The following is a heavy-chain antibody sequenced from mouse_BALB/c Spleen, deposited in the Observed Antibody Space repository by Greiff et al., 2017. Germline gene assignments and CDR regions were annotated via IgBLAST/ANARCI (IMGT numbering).Heavy chain of an antibody. J-gene: IGHJ2*01. CDR3: ARGGGITTGYFDY. V-gene: IGHV5-17*02. Sequence: EVQLVESGGGLVQPGGSRKLSCAASGFTFSSFGMHWVRQAPEKGLEWVAYISSGSSTIYYADTVKGRFTISRDNPKNTLFLQMTSLRSEDTAMYYCARGGGITTGYFDYWGQGTTLTVSS. CDR1: GFTFSSFG. D-gene: IGHD2-4*01. CDR2: ISSGSSTI.